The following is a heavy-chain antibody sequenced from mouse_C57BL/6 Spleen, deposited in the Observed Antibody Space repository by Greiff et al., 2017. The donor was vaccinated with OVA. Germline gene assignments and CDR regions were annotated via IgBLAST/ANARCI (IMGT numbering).Heavy chain of an antibody. J-gene: IGHJ4*01. CDR3: ARSAFYDYDVGYAMDY. V-gene: IGHV1-50*01. Sequence: QVQLQQPGAELVKPGASVKLSCKASGYTFTSYWMQWVKQRPGQGLEWIGEIDPSDSYTTYNQKFKGKATLTVDTSSSTAYMQLSSLTSEDSAVYYCARSAFYDYDVGYAMDYWGQGTSVTVSS. D-gene: IGHD2-4*01. CDR2: IDPSDSYT. CDR1: GYTFTSYW.